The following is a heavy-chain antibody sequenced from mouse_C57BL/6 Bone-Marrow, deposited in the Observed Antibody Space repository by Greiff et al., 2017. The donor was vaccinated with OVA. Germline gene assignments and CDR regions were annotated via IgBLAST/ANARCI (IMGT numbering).Heavy chain of an antibody. V-gene: IGHV1-15*01. Sequence: QVQLQQSGAELVRPGASVTLSCKASGYTFTDYEMHWVKQTPVHGLEWIGAIDPETGGTAYNQKFKGKAILTADKSSSTAYMELRSLTSEDSAVYYCTRGDGYYDYAMDYWGQGTSVTVSS. CDR2: IDPETGGT. CDR3: TRGDGYYDYAMDY. D-gene: IGHD2-3*01. CDR1: GYTFTDYE. J-gene: IGHJ4*01.